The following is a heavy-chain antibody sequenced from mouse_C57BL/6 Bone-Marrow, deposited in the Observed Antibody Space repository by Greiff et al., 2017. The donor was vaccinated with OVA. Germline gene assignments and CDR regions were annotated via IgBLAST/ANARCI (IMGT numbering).Heavy chain of an antibody. J-gene: IGHJ4*01. CDR3: KSGGYWEMDY. CDR2: IDPETGGT. CDR1: GYTFTDYE. D-gene: IGHD2-3*01. Sequence: QVQLQQSGAELVRPGASVTLSCKASGYTFTDYEMHWVKQTPVHGLEWIGAIDPETGGTAYNQKFKGKAILTADKSSSTAYMELRSLTSEDSAVYYCKSGGYWEMDYWGQGTSVTVSS. V-gene: IGHV1-15*01.